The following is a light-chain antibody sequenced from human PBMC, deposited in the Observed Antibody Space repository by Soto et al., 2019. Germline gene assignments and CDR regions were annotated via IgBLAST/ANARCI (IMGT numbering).Light chain of an antibody. CDR2: DAY. J-gene: IGKJ1*01. Sequence: DIQMTQSPSTLSASVGDRVTITCRASQTISTWLAWYQQKPGKAPELLIYDAYTLESGVQSRFSGSGSGTEFSLTIRSLQPDDFATFYCQQYSSFSRTFGQGTKVDIK. CDR1: QTISTW. V-gene: IGKV1-5*01. CDR3: QQYSSFSRT.